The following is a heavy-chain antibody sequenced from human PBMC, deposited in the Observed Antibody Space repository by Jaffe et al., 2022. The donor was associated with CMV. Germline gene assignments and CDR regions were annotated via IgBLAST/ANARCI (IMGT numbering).Heavy chain of an antibody. CDR2: ISYDGSNK. D-gene: IGHD2-2*02. CDR3: AKGVGYCSSTSCYTMPLFDY. CDR1: GFTFSSYG. Sequence: QVQLVESGGGVVQPGRSLRLSCAASGFTFSSYGMHWVRQAPGKGLEWVAVISYDGSNKYYADSVKGRFTISRDNSKNTLYLQMNSLRAEDTAVYYCAKGVGYCSSTSCYTMPLFDYWGQGTLVTVSS. J-gene: IGHJ4*02. V-gene: IGHV3-30*18.